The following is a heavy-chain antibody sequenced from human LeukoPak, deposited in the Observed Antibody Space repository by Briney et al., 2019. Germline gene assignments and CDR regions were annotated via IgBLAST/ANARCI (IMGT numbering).Heavy chain of an antibody. J-gene: IGHJ4*02. CDR2: INPNSGAT. D-gene: IGHD6-19*01. CDR3: ARVIAVAGTLSY. Sequence: GASVKVSCTASGYTFTGYYMHWVRQAPGQGLEWMGWINPNSGATNYAQKFQGRDTMTSDTSISTAYMELSRLRSDDTAVYYGARVIAVAGTLSYWGQGTLVSVPS. CDR1: GYTFTGYY. V-gene: IGHV1-2*02.